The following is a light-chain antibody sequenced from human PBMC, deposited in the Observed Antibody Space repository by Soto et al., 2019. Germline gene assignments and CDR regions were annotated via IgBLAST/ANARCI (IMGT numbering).Light chain of an antibody. CDR1: RNISSD. CDR2: RAS. CDR3: QQSYSTLPYT. Sequence: IQMTQSTSSLSASVGDRVTLSCRASRNISSDLNWYQLKPGKAPKLLIYRASTLQNGVPSRFSGSGSATDFTLTITTLQPEDVATYSCQQSYSTLPYTFGQGTKVDI. J-gene: IGKJ2*01. V-gene: IGKV1-39*01.